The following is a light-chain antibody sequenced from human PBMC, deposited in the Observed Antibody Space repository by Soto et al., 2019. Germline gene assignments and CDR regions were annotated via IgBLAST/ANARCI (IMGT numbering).Light chain of an antibody. V-gene: IGKV3-20*01. CDR3: QQDGSPCT. CDR2: GAS. CDR1: QSVSDTY. Sequence: EIVLTQSPGTLSLSPGERATLSCRASQSVSDTYVAWHQQQPRHAPRLLNDGASSRAAGTPDRFSGRGSGTDFPLTISRLEPEDLAVYYRQQDGSPCTFGQGTKVDIK. J-gene: IGKJ1*01.